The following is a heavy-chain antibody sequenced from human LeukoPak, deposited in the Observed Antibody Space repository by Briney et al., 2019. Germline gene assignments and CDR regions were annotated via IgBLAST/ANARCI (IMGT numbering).Heavy chain of an antibody. V-gene: IGHV3-7*04. Sequence: GGSLRLSCAASGFTFSNYWMNWVRQAPGKGLEWVANIKQDGSVKYYVDSVKGRFTISRDNAKNSVYLQINSLRAEDTAAYYCARIGYRSCGIDYWGQGTLVTVSS. CDR2: IKQDGSVK. D-gene: IGHD6-19*01. CDR3: ARIGYRSCGIDY. CDR1: GFTFSNYW. J-gene: IGHJ4*02.